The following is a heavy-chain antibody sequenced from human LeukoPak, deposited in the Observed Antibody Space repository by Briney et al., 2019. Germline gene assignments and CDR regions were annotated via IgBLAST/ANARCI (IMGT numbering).Heavy chain of an antibody. CDR1: GYSFTSLW. J-gene: IGHJ4*02. CDR3: ARLLYNWNGGEGYYFDY. Sequence: GGSLETPGKGSGYSFTSLWIGGVRKIHGKGLEWMGIFYPGASHTRYSPSFQGKVPISADKHISTAYLKGSSLKASDTAMYYCARLLYNWNGGEGYYFDYWGEGTLVTVSS. V-gene: IGHV5-51*01. D-gene: IGHD1-1*01. CDR2: FYPGASHT.